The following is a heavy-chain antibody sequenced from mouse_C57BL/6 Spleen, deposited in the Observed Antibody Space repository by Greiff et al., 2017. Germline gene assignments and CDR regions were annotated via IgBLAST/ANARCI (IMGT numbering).Heavy chain of an antibody. V-gene: IGHV1-61*01. CDR1: GYTFTSYW. Sequence: QVQLKQSGAELVRPGSSVKLSCKASGYTFTSYWMDWVKQRPGQGLEWIGNIYPSDSENHYNQKFKDEATLTVDKSSSTAYMHLSSLTSEDSAVYYCARRYSNFYAMDYWGQGTSVTVSS. CDR2: IYPSDSEN. CDR3: ARRYSNFYAMDY. D-gene: IGHD2-5*01. J-gene: IGHJ4*01.